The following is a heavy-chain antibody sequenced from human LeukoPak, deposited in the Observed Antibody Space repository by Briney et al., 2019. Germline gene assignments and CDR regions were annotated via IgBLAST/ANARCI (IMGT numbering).Heavy chain of an antibody. V-gene: IGHV1-8*01. D-gene: IGHD5-18*01. J-gene: IGHJ4*02. CDR2: MNPNSDNA. CDR1: GYTFTSYD. CDR3: ARQESFRGYSYVDY. Sequence: ASVKVSCKASGYTFTSYDINWVRQAPGQGLEWMGWMNPNSDNAGYAQKFQGRVTMTRNPSISTAYLQWSSLKASDTAMYYCARQESFRGYSYVDYWGQGTLVTVSS.